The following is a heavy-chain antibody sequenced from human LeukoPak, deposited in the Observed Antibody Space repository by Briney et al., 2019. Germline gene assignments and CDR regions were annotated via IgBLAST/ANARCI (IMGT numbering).Heavy chain of an antibody. CDR1: GYTFTSYG. Sequence: ASVKVSCKASGYTFTSYGISWVRQAPGQGLEWMGWISAYNGNTNYAQKLQGRVTMTTDTSTSTAYMELRSLRSDDTAVCYCARANKRITIFGVVIIPRPFDYWGQGTLVTVSS. CDR2: ISAYNGNT. CDR3: ARANKRITIFGVVIIPRPFDY. J-gene: IGHJ4*02. V-gene: IGHV1-18*01. D-gene: IGHD3-3*01.